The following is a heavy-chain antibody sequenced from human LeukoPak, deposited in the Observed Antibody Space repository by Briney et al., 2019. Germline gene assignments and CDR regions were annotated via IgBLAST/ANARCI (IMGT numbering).Heavy chain of an antibody. V-gene: IGHV4-39*07. Sequence: PSETLSLTCTVSGGSISSSTYYWGWIRQPPGKGLEWIGSIYYSGSTYYNPSLKSRVTISIHTSKNQFSLKLNSVTAADTAVYYCARGSGYYGEDFEYWGQGTLVTVSS. D-gene: IGHD3-22*01. CDR1: GGSISSSTYY. CDR2: IYYSGST. J-gene: IGHJ4*02. CDR3: ARGSGYYGEDFEY.